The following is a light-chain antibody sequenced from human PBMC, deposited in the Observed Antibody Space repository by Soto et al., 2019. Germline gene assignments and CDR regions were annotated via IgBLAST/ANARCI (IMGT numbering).Light chain of an antibody. CDR2: DAS. V-gene: IGKV1-5*01. Sequence: DIQVTQSPSTLSASVXDRVTIPCRASQSISSWLAWYQQKPGKAPKVLIYDASTLQRGVPSRVSGSGAGTEFTLTSSSLQPDDFATYDCQQYNSYSEAFGQGTKVDIK. CDR3: QQYNSYSEA. CDR1: QSISSW. J-gene: IGKJ1*01.